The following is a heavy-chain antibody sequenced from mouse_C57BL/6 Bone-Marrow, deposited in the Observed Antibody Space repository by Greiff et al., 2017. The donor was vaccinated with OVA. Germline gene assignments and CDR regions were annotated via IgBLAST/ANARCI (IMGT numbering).Heavy chain of an antibody. CDR2: ISYDGSN. CDR1: GYSITSGYY. D-gene: IGHD1-1*01. CDR3: ASSTTVADWYFDV. J-gene: IGHJ1*03. V-gene: IGHV3-6*01. Sequence: EVKLVESGPGLVKPSQSLSLTCSVTGYSITSGYYWNWIRQFPGNKLEWMGYISYDGSNNYNPSLKNRISITRDTSKNQFFLKLNSVTTEDTATYYCASSTTVADWYFDVWGTGTTVTVSS.